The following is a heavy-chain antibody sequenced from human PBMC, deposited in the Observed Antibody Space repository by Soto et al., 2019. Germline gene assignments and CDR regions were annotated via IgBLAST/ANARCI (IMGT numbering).Heavy chain of an antibody. CDR1: GFTFSHYV. CDR3: AKVRASYLSASYFYYGLDV. V-gene: IGHV3-23*01. CDR2: ISGSGSSV. D-gene: IGHD2-21*01. J-gene: IGHJ6*02. Sequence: HPGGSLRLSCAASGFTFSHYVLSWVRQSPGRGLEWVSSISGSGSSVYLADSVRGRFTMSRDPSRNTVSLQMNSLRAEDTAVYYCAKVRASYLSASYFYYGLDVWGQGTTVTVS.